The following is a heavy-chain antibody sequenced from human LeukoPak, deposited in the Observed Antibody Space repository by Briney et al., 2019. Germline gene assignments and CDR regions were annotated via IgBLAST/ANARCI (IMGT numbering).Heavy chain of an antibody. Sequence: GGSLRLSCAASGFTFSTYGMHWVRQAPGTGLEWVAFIRYDGSNKYYADSVKGRFTISRGNSKNSLYLQMNSLRAEDTALYYCAKDSRNYFSPDYWGQGTLVIVSS. J-gene: IGHJ4*02. V-gene: IGHV3-30*02. CDR1: GFTFSTYG. CDR3: AKDSRNYFSPDY. D-gene: IGHD1-7*01. CDR2: IRYDGSNK.